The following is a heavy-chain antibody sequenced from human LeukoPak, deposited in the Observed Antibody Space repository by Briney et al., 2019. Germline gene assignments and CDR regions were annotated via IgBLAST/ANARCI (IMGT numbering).Heavy chain of an antibody. D-gene: IGHD3-22*01. V-gene: IGHV3-9*01. CDR3: AKSSYGLLTMIVLDY. CDR1: GFTFDDYA. Sequence: PGGSLKFSCAASGFTFDDYAMHWVRQAPGKGLEWVSGISWNSGSIGYADSVKGRFTISRDNAKNSLYLQMNSLRAEDTALYYCAKSSYGLLTMIVLDYWGQGTLVTVSS. CDR2: ISWNSGSI. J-gene: IGHJ4*02.